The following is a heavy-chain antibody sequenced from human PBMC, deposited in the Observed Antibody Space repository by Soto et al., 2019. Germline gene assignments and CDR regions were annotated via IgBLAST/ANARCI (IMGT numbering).Heavy chain of an antibody. CDR3: ASGGSSNWFDP. J-gene: IGHJ5*02. CDR2: IYYTGSA. D-gene: IGHD1-26*01. CDR1: SGSISSADYY. V-gene: IGHV4-30-4*01. Sequence: VQLQESGPGLVKPSQTLSLTCTVSSGSISSADYYWSWIRQPPGKGLEWIGYIYYTGSAYYNPSLKSRVTMSVDMSKNQFSLKVTSVTAADTAVYYCASGGSSNWFDPWGQGTLVTVSS.